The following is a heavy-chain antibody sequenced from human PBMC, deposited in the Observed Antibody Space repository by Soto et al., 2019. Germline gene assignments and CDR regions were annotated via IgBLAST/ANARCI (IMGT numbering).Heavy chain of an antibody. D-gene: IGHD1-1*01. J-gene: IGHJ5*02. CDR3: ARLGTTGGFDV. CDR2: TSYDGSNT. V-gene: IGHV3-30*19. Sequence: QVQLVESGGGVIQPGTSVRLSRVGPGLIFRTYVIHWVRQAPGKGLELVALTSYDGSNTYYDDSVKGRFTISRDNYRNTVDQQMDSLRLEDTALDYGARLGTTGGFDVWGQGTLVSVSS. CDR1: GLIFRTYV.